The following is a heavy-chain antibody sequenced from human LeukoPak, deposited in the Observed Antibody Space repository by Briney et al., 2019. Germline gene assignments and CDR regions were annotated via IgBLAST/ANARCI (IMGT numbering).Heavy chain of an antibody. J-gene: IGHJ4*02. Sequence: SETLSLTCAVYGGSFSGYYWSWIRQPPGKGLEWIGEINHSGSTNYNPSLKSRVTISVDTSKNQFSLKLSSVTAADTAVYYCARGRRPTYCGGDCYSRRYYFDYWGQGTLVTVS. CDR3: ARGRRPTYCGGDCYSRRYYFDY. CDR1: GGSFSGYY. CDR2: INHSGST. D-gene: IGHD2-21*01. V-gene: IGHV4-34*01.